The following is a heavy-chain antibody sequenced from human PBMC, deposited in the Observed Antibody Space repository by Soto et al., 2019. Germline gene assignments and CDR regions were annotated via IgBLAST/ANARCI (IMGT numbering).Heavy chain of an antibody. J-gene: IGHJ4*02. CDR2: IYHSGST. V-gene: IGHV4-30-2*01. CDR3: SSLVGDYYDSSGYPEYYFDY. D-gene: IGHD3-22*01. Sequence: PSETLSLTCAVSGGSISSGGYSWSWIRQPPGKGLEWIGYIYHSGSTYYNPSLKSRVTISVDRSKNQFSLKLSSVTAADTAVYYCSSLVGDYYDSSGYPEYYFDYWGQGTLVTVSS. CDR1: GGSISSGGYS.